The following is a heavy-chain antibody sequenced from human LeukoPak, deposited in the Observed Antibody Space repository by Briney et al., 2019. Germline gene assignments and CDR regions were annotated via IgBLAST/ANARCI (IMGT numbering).Heavy chain of an antibody. CDR1: GGSISSGGYS. CDR2: INHSGST. Sequence: SQTLSLTCAVSGGSISSGGYSWSWIRQPPGKGLEWIGEINHSGSTNYNPSLKSRVTISVDTSKNQFSLKLSSVTAADTAVYYCARPIGPWGQGTLVTVSS. J-gene: IGHJ4*02. V-gene: IGHV4-30-2*01. CDR3: ARPIGP.